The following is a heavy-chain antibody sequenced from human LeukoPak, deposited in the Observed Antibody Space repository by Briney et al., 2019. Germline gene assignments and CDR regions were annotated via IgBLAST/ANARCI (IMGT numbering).Heavy chain of an antibody. D-gene: IGHD2-2*01. V-gene: IGHV1-69*13. CDR1: GGTFSSYA. CDR2: IISIFGTA. Sequence: ASVKVSCKASGGTFSSYAISWVRQAPGQGLEWVGGIISIFGTANYAQKFQGRVTLTADEYTSTAYMELSSLRSEDTAVYYCAKHRYQLLNGFDYWGQGTLVTVSS. CDR3: AKHRYQLLNGFDY. J-gene: IGHJ4*02.